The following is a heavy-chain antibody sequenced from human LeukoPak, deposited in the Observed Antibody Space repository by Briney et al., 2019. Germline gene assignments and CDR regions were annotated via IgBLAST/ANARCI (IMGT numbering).Heavy chain of an antibody. D-gene: IGHD5-18*01. CDR3: ARGYNYAFSF. CDR1: GFTFSSYS. J-gene: IGHJ4*02. V-gene: IGHV3-66*01. CDR2: LYSGGSS. Sequence: GGSLRLSCAASGFTFSSYSMNWVRQAPGKGLEWVSTLYSGGSSHYADSVKGRFTISRDNSKNTLYLQMDTLRAEDTAVYYCARGYNYAFSFWGQGTLVTVTS.